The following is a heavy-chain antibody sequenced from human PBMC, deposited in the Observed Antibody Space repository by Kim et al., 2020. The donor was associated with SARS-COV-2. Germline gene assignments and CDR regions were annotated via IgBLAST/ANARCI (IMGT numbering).Heavy chain of an antibody. CDR1: GFTFSSYG. J-gene: IGHJ4*02. D-gene: IGHD3-10*01. CDR3: AKEGGTMVRGVIISAPPFDY. CDR2: ISYDGSNK. V-gene: IGHV3-30*18. Sequence: GGSLRLSCAASGFTFSSYGMHWVRQAPGKGLEWVAVISYDGSNKYYADSVKGRFTISRDNSKNTLYLQMNSLRAEDTAVYYCAKEGGTMVRGVIISAPPFDYWGQGTLVTVSS.